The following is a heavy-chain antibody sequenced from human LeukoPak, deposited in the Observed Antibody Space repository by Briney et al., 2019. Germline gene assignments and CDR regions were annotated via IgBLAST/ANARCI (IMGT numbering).Heavy chain of an antibody. V-gene: IGHV3-23*01. Sequence: PGGTLRLSCAASGFTFSSYGMSWVRQAPGKGLEWVSAISGSGGSTYYADSVKGRFTISRDNSKNTLYLQMNSLRAEDTAVYYCAKGSIAVAGTQRNWFDPWGQGTLVTVSS. D-gene: IGHD6-19*01. J-gene: IGHJ5*02. CDR3: AKGSIAVAGTQRNWFDP. CDR2: ISGSGGST. CDR1: GFTFSSYG.